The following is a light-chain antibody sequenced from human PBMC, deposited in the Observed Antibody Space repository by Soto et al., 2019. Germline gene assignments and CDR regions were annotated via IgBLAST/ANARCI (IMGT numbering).Light chain of an antibody. CDR3: SSYPSSSPYV. CDR1: SSDVGGYNY. Sequence: QSALTQPASVSGSPGQSITISCTGISSDVGGYNYVSWYQQHPGKAPKLMIYDVRNRPSGVSNRFSGSKSGNTASLTISGLQAEDEADYYCSSYPSSSPYVFETGTKLTVL. V-gene: IGLV2-14*01. CDR2: DVR. J-gene: IGLJ1*01.